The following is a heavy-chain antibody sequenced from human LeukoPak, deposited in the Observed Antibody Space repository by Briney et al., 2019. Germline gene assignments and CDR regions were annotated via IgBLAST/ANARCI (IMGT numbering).Heavy chain of an antibody. D-gene: IGHD2-15*01. CDR2: FDPEDGET. Sequence: ASVKVSCKVSGYTLTELSMHWVRQAPGKGLEWMGGFDPEDGETIYAQKFQGRVTMTEDTSTDTAYMELSSLRSEDTAVYYCATDRSLGYCSGGSCYDLNWFDPWGQGTLVTVSS. CDR1: GYTLTELS. V-gene: IGHV1-24*01. CDR3: ATDRSLGYCSGGSCYDLNWFDP. J-gene: IGHJ5*02.